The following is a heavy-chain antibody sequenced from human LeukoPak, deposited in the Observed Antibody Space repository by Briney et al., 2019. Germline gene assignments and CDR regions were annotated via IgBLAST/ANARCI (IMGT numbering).Heavy chain of an antibody. J-gene: IGHJ4*02. CDR2: IPNDGSKT. Sequence: GGSLRLSCAASGFSFSSYAMHWVRQAPGKGLEWVAAIPNDGSKTYYADSVKGRFTISRDNSKNTLYLQMNSLRTEDTAVYYCARRHDYSNYPDYWGQGTLVTVSS. V-gene: IGHV3-30-3*01. CDR1: GFSFSSYA. CDR3: ARRHDYSNYPDY. D-gene: IGHD4-11*01.